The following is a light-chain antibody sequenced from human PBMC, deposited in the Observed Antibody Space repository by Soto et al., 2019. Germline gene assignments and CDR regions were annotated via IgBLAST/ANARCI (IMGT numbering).Light chain of an antibody. CDR3: QQYGSSQWT. Sequence: EIVLTQSPGTLSLSPGERATLSCRASQSVSSTYLAWYQQKPGHAPRLLIYGASSRATGIPDRFSGSGSGTDFTLTISRLEPEDFAVYYCQQYGSSQWTFGQGTKVDIK. V-gene: IGKV3-20*01. CDR2: GAS. CDR1: QSVSSTY. J-gene: IGKJ1*01.